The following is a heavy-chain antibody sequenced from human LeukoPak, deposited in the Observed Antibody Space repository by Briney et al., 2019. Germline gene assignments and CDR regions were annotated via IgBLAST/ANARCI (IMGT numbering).Heavy chain of an antibody. J-gene: IGHJ5*02. Sequence: GGSLRLSCAASGFAFSSYSMNWVRQAPGKGLGWVSYISGSSSTIYYADSVKGRFTVSRDNAKNSLSLQMNSLRAEDTAVYYCAHLSRLGELHGSWGQGTLVTVSS. CDR1: GFAFSSYS. V-gene: IGHV3-48*01. D-gene: IGHD3-16*01. CDR3: AHLSRLGELHGS. CDR2: ISGSSSTI.